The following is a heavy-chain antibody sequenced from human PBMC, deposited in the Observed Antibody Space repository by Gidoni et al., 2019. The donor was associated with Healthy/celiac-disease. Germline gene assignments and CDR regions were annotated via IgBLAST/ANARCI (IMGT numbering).Heavy chain of an antibody. J-gene: IGHJ4*02. CDR2: INAGNGNT. Sequence: QVQPVQSGAEVKKPGASVKASCKASVYTFTSYAMHWVRQAPGQRLEWMGWINAGNGNTKYSQKFHGRVTITRDTSASTAYMKLSSLRSEDTAVYYCARGGGAVAGTFDYWGQGTLVTVSS. D-gene: IGHD6-19*01. CDR1: VYTFTSYA. V-gene: IGHV1-3*01. CDR3: ARGGGAVAGTFDY.